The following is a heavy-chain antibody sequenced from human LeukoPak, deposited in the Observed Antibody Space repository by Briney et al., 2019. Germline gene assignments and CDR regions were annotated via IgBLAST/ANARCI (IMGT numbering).Heavy chain of an antibody. J-gene: IGHJ4*02. D-gene: IGHD2/OR15-2a*01. CDR2: ISGSGGST. CDR1: GFTFSDYY. V-gene: IGHV3-23*01. Sequence: QPGGSLRLSCAASGFTFSDYYMSWIRQAPGKGLEWVSAISGSGGSTYYADSVKGRFTISRDNSKNTLYLQMNSLRAEDTAVYYCAKAFPPVLGLGGLYWGQGTLVTVSS. CDR3: AKAFPPVLGLGGLY.